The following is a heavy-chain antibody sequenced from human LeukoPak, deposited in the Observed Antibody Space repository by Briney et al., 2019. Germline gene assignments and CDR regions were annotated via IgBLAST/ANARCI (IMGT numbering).Heavy chain of an antibody. Sequence: SVKVSCKASGGTFSSYAISWVRQAPGQGLEWMGGIIPIFGTANYAQKFQGRVTITADKSTSTAYMELNSLRSEDTAVYYCARDFELAQTEYYYDSSGYFDYWGQGTLVTVSS. CDR1: GGTFSSYA. D-gene: IGHD3-22*01. V-gene: IGHV1-69*06. CDR2: IIPIFGTA. J-gene: IGHJ4*02. CDR3: ARDFELAQTEYYYDSSGYFDY.